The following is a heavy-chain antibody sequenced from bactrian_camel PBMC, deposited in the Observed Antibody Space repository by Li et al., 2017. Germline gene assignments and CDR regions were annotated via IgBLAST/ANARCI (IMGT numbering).Heavy chain of an antibody. CDR3: NTVPTYGGSWCRTGRS. CDR2: INGDDGAT. CDR1: GYAYTLCS. D-gene: IGHD6*01. V-gene: IGHV3S54*01. J-gene: IGHJ4*01. Sequence: VESGGGLVPAGGSLRLSCTASGYAYTLCSMGWYRQTPGKQRELVSSINGDDGATYHVDSVKGRFTISQDNAKRTTYLQIDSLKLDDAAMYYCNTVPTYGGSWCRTGRSWGQGTQVTVS.